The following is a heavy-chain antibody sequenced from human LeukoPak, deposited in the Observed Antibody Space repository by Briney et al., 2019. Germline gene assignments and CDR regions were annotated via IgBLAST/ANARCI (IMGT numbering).Heavy chain of an antibody. Sequence: PGGSLRLSCAASGFTFSSYSMNWVRQAPGKGLEWVSSISSSSSYIYYADSVKGRFTISRDNAKKSLYLQMNSLRAEDTAVYYCARAKSSSSWHDYWGQGTLVTVSS. V-gene: IGHV3-21*01. CDR3: ARAKSSSSWHDY. J-gene: IGHJ4*02. D-gene: IGHD6-13*01. CDR2: ISSSSSYI. CDR1: GFTFSSYS.